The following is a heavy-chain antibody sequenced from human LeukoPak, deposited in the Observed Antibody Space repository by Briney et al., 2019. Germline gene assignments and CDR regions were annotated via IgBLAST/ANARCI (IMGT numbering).Heavy chain of an antibody. D-gene: IGHD2-15*01. CDR2: VKQDGSET. V-gene: IGHV3-7*01. J-gene: IGHJ4*02. CDR1: GFTFTTYW. CDR3: ARGGGVADC. Sequence: GGSLRLSCAASGFTFTTYWMSWVRQAPGKGLEWVASVKQDGSETYHLDSVKGRFTISRDNAKNSLYLQMHSLSAEDTAVYYCARGGGVADCWGQGTLVTVS.